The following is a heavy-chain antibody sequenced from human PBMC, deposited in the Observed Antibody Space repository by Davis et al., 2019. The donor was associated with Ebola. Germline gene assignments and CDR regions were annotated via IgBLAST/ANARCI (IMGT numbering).Heavy chain of an antibody. Sequence: GESLKISCQASGYTFTGYWIGWVRQLPGKGLEWMGIIHPGHLDTRYSPSFQGQVTISVDKSTNTAFLQWSSLEDSDTATYYCARRGWDLHYYYYMDVWGEGTTVTVS. D-gene: IGHD1-26*01. CDR1: GYTFTGYW. J-gene: IGHJ6*03. CDR3: ARRGWDLHYYYYMDV. V-gene: IGHV5-51*01. CDR2: IHPGHLDT.